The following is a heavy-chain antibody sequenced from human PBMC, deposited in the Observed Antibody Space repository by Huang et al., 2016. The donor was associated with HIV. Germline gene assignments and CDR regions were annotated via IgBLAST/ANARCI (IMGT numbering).Heavy chain of an antibody. CDR3: ARNHDFWRGRMFAISYFDV. CDR2: LYYTGKM. J-gene: IGHJ2*01. V-gene: IGHV4-39*01. CDR1: GGSINTGRYY. Sequence: QMRFQESGPGLVKPSGTLSLTCNVSGGSINTGRYYWGWIRQPPGKVLAWVGSLYYTGKMHYDQSLKGRLTMSADTSKNQFSLNLSSVTAADTAIYYCARNHDFWRGRMFAISYFDVWGRGTLVTVAS. D-gene: IGHD3-3*01.